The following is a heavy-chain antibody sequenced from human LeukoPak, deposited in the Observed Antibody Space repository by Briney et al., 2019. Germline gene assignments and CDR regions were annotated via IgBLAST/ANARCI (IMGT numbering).Heavy chain of an antibody. CDR1: GYTFTSYD. CDR3: ARTESVDCSSTSCSYYYYYYYYMDV. J-gene: IGHJ6*03. V-gene: IGHV1-8*01. Sequence: ASVKVSCKASGYTFTSYDISWVRLATGQGLEWMGWMNPNSGNTGYAQKFQGRVTMTRNTSISTAYMELSSLRSEDTAVYYCARTESVDCSSTSCSYYYYYYYYMDVWGKGTTVTVSS. CDR2: MNPNSGNT. D-gene: IGHD2-2*01.